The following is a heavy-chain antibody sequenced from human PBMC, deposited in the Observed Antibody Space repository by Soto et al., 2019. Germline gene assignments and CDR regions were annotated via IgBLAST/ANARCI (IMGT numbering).Heavy chain of an antibody. CDR2: ISCTGDST. J-gene: IGHJ6*02. CDR1: GLPFSSYA. CDR3: ARGTEEIRYDSSGRDYYYYYGMDV. D-gene: IGHD3-22*01. Sequence: PGGSLRLSCAASGLPFSSYAMSWVRQAPGKGLEWVSAISCTGDSTYYADSVKGRFTISRHNSKNTLYLQMNSLRAEDTAVYYCARGTEEIRYDSSGRDYYYYYGMDVWGQGTTVTVSS. V-gene: IGHV3-23*01.